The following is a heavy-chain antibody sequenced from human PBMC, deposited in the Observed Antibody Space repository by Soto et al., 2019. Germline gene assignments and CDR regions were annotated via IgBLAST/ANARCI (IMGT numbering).Heavy chain of an antibody. CDR2: INHSGST. CDR1: GGSFSGYY. CDR3: ARSYSSGWYGY. D-gene: IGHD6-19*01. J-gene: IGHJ4*02. Sequence: QVQLQEWGAGLLKPSETLSLTCAVYGGSFSGYYWSWIRQPPGKGLEWIGEINHSGSTNYNPSLKSRVTISVDTSKNQFCLKLSTVTAADTAVYYCARSYSSGWYGYWGQGTLVTVSS. V-gene: IGHV4-34*01.